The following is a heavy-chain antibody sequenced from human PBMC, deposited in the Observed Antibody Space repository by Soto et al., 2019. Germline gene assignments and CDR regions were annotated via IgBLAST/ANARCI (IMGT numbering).Heavy chain of an antibody. V-gene: IGHV3-23*01. CDR2: ISGSGGST. Sequence: GGSLRLSCAASGFTFSSYAMSWVRQAPGKGLEWVSAISGSGGSTYYADSVKGRFTISRDNSKNTLYLQMNSLRAEDTAVYYCANGGITIFGVVPPNYYYGMDVWGQGTTVTVSS. CDR3: ANGGITIFGVVPPNYYYGMDV. CDR1: GFTFSSYA. D-gene: IGHD3-3*01. J-gene: IGHJ6*02.